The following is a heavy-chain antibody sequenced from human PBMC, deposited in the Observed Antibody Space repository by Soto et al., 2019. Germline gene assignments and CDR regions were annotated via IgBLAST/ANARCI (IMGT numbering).Heavy chain of an antibody. D-gene: IGHD3-22*01. CDR3: ERHSIWLLLSDY. CDR1: GGSFSGYY. V-gene: IGHV4-34*01. Sequence: SETLSLTCAVYGGSFSGYYWSWIRQPPGKGLEWIGSIYYTGNTYYNPSLKSRVTISVDTSKNQFSLKLGSATAADTAVYFCERHSIWLLLSDYWGQGTLVTVSS. CDR2: IYYTGNT. J-gene: IGHJ4*02.